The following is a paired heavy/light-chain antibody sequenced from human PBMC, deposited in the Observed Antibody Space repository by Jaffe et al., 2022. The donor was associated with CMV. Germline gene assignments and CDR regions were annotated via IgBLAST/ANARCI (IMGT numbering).Heavy chain of an antibody. CDR3: ATTRYYYMDA. J-gene: IGHJ6*03. D-gene: IGHD1-7*01. CDR1: GFSFSDYE. Sequence: EVQLVESGGGLVQPGGSLRLSCAASGFSFSDYEMNWVRQAPGKGLEWISYISSSGNTIYHIDSVKGRFTISRDNAKTSLYLQMNSLRAEDTAVYYCATTRYYYMDAWGKGTPVTVSS. V-gene: IGHV3-48*03. CDR2: ISSSGNTI.
Light chain of an antibody. J-gene: IGKJ4*01. CDR3: LQDYNYPLI. CDR2: DAS. CDR1: QDIRSD. Sequence: AIQMTQSPSSLSASVGDRVTITCRASQDIRSDLAWYQQKPGKAPKLLIYDASSLQSGVPSRFSGSGSGTDFTLTISSLQPEDSATYYCLQDYNYPLIFGGGTKVDI. V-gene: IGKV1-6*01.